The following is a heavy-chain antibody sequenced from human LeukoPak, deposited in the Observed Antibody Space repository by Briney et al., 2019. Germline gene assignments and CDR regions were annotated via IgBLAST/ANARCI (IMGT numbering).Heavy chain of an antibody. V-gene: IGHV1-69*04. J-gene: IGHJ4*02. CDR3: AHYYDSSGYMG. Sequence: GASVKVSCKASGGTFSSYAIIWVRQAPGQGLEWMGRIIPILGIANYAQKFQGRVTITADKSTSTAYMELSSLRSEDTAVYYCAHYYDSSGYMGWGQGTLVTVSS. D-gene: IGHD3-22*01. CDR1: GGTFSSYA. CDR2: IIPILGIA.